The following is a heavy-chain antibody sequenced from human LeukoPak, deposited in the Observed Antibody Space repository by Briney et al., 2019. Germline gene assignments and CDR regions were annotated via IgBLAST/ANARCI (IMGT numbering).Heavy chain of an antibody. V-gene: IGHV1-2*02. CDR2: TNPNSGGT. D-gene: IGHD7-27*01. Sequence: GASVKVSCKASGYTFTGYYMHWVRQAPGQGLEWMGWTNPNSGGTNYAQKLQGRVTMTRDTSISTAYMELSRLRSDDTAVYYCARDGELTGDKAFDYWGQGTLVTVSS. CDR3: ARDGELTGDKAFDY. CDR1: GYTFTGYY. J-gene: IGHJ4*02.